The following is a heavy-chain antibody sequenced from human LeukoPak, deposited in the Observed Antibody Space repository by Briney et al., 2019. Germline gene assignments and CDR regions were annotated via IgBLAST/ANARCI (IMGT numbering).Heavy chain of an antibody. Sequence: GASVKVSCKASGGTFSSYAISWVRQAPGQGLEWMGGIIPIFGTANYAQKFQGRVTITADESTSTAYMELSSLRSEDTAVYYCARDPRRCSSTSCYPRYYYYMDVWGKGTTVTVSS. CDR3: ARDPRRCSSTSCYPRYYYYMDV. D-gene: IGHD2-2*01. J-gene: IGHJ6*03. CDR2: IIPIFGTA. CDR1: GGTFSSYA. V-gene: IGHV1-69*13.